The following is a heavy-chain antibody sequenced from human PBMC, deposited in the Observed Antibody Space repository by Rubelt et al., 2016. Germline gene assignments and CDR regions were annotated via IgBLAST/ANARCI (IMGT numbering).Heavy chain of an antibody. V-gene: IGHV3-48*04. CDR3: ARGRPYYDFWSGYPQGVGYFDY. Sequence: PGKGLEWVSYISSSSSSTIYYADSVKGRFTISRDNAKNSLYLQMNSLRAEDTAVYYCARGRPYYDFWSGYPQGVGYFDYWGQGTLVTVSS. D-gene: IGHD3-3*01. J-gene: IGHJ4*02. CDR2: ISSSSSSTI.